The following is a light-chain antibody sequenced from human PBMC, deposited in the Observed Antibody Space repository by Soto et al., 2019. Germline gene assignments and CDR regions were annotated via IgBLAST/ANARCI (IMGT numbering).Light chain of an antibody. Sequence: QSALTQPASVSGSPGQSITISCSGTSSDVGGSKYVSWYQQHPGKVPKLIIFDVRHRPSGVSNRFSGSKSGNTASLTISGLQADDEADYYCSSYTSSNTPVVFGGGTKLTVL. CDR3: SSYTSSNTPVV. CDR1: SSDVGGSKY. CDR2: DVR. V-gene: IGLV2-14*01. J-gene: IGLJ2*01.